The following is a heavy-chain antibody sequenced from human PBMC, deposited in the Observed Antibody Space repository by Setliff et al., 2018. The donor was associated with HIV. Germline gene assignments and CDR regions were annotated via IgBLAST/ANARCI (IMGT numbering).Heavy chain of an antibody. Sequence: SETLSLTCGVYGGSFSGYYWSWIRQPPGKGLEWIGEIKNSGSTNYNPSLKSRVTISVDTSKNQFSLKVSSVTAADTAVYYCARGLQLFGGVILSPLDYWGQGSLVTVSS. D-gene: IGHD3-16*01. CDR1: GGSFSGYY. J-gene: IGHJ4*02. V-gene: IGHV4-34*01. CDR2: IKNSGST. CDR3: ARGLQLFGGVILSPLDY.